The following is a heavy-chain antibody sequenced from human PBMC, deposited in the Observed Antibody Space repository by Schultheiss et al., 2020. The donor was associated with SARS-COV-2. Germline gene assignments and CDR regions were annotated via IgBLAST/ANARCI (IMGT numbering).Heavy chain of an antibody. CDR1: GGSISSYY. Sequence: SQTLSLTCTVSGGSISSYYWSWIRQPPGKGLEWIGYIYYSGSTIHNPPLKSRVTISVDTSKNQFSLKLSSVTAADTAVYYCARDGSSSGYYPSFDYWGQGTLGTVSS. J-gene: IGHJ4*02. V-gene: IGHV4-59*01. CDR3: ARDGSSSGYYPSFDY. CDR2: IYYSGST. D-gene: IGHD3-22*01.